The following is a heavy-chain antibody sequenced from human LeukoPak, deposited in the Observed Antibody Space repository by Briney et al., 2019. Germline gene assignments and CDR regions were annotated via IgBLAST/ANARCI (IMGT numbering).Heavy chain of an antibody. CDR2: IYYSGST. CDR1: GGSISSSSYY. J-gene: IGHJ4*02. CDR3: ARGRGSSSIY. D-gene: IGHD6-6*01. V-gene: IGHV4-39*01. Sequence: SETLSLTCTVSGGSISSSSYYWGWIRQPPGKGLEWIGSIYYSGSTYYNPSLKSRVTISVDTSKNQFSLKLSSVTAADTAVYYCARGRGSSSIYWGQGTLVTVSS.